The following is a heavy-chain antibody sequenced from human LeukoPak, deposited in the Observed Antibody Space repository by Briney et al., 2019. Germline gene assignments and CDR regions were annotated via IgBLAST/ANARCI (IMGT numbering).Heavy chain of an antibody. J-gene: IGHJ4*02. Sequence: SDTLSLTCAVYGESLNYYYWSWIRQSPEKGLEWIGEVFDGKTTNYNPSLKSRVTISAVTSSNQFSLNLKSVTAADTAVYYCARETEVPGGRSWDFWGQGTLVTVSS. V-gene: IGHV4-34*12. CDR3: ARETEVPGGRSWDF. CDR1: GESLNYYY. CDR2: VFDGKTT. D-gene: IGHD6-19*01.